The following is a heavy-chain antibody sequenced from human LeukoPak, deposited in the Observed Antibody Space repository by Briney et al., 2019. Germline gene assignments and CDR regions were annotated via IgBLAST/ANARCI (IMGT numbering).Heavy chain of an antibody. Sequence: SETLSLTCTVSSGSISSSSYYWGWIRQPPGKGLEWIGSIYYSGSTYYNPSLKSRVTISVDTSKNHFPLKLSSVTAADTAVYYRARLNSGSYSDYWGQGTLVTVSS. V-gene: IGHV4-39*02. CDR2: IYYSGST. CDR1: SGSISSSSYY. J-gene: IGHJ4*02. CDR3: ARLNSGSYSDY. D-gene: IGHD1-26*01.